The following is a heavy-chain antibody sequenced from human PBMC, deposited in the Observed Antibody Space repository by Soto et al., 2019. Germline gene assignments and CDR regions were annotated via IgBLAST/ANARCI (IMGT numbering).Heavy chain of an antibody. CDR3: ARIRGYWYGLDV. J-gene: IGHJ6*02. V-gene: IGHV3-23*01. Sequence: EVQLLESGGGLVQPGGSLEPSVAASEFPLGTFAMTWAGQAPGKGLEWVSAITGTGGNTYYVDSVKGRFTSSRDNSKNMLYLQVNSLRVEDTAVYYCARIRGYWYGLDVWGQGTTVTVSS. CDR1: EFPLGTFA. CDR2: ITGTGGNT.